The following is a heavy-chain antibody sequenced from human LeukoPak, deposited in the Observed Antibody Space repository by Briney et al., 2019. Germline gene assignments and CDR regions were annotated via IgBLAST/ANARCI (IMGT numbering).Heavy chain of an antibody. J-gene: IGHJ6*02. V-gene: IGHV3-7*01. CDR1: GFTFSTYW. D-gene: IGHD5-18*01. CDR3: ARDREYSYGLNYYYALDV. Sequence: GGSLRLSCAASGFTFSTYWMNWVRQAPGKGLEWVASIKQDGSEKYYVDSVKGRFTVSRDNAENALYLQMNSLRVEDTAVYFCARDREYSYGLNYYYALDVWGQGTTVTVSS. CDR2: IKQDGSEK.